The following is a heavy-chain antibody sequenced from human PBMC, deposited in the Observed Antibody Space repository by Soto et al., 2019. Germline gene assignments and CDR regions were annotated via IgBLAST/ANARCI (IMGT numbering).Heavy chain of an antibody. V-gene: IGHV5-51*03. J-gene: IGHJ3*02. CDR2: IYPGDSDT. D-gene: IGHD2-2*01. CDR3: ARRTQYQLLGDAFDI. Sequence: EVQLVQSGAEVKKPGESLKISCKGSGYSFTSYWIGWVRQMPGKGLEWMGIIYPGDSDTRYSPSFQGQVTISADKSISTAYLQWSSLKASDTAMYYCARRTQYQLLGDAFDIWGQGTMVTVSS. CDR1: GYSFTSYW.